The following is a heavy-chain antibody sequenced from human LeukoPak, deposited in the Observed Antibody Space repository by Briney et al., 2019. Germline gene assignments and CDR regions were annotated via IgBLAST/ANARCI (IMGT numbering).Heavy chain of an antibody. CDR3: TREGAAYGSGSYYFDY. CDR1: GFTFGDYA. J-gene: IGHJ4*02. CDR2: IRSKAYGGTT. V-gene: IGHV3-49*04. D-gene: IGHD3-10*01. Sequence: GGSLRLSCTASGFTFGDYAMSWVRQAPGKGLEWVGLIRSKAYGGTTEYAASVKGRFTISRDDSKSIAYLQMNSLKTEDTAVYYCTREGAAYGSGSYYFDYWGQGTLVTVSS.